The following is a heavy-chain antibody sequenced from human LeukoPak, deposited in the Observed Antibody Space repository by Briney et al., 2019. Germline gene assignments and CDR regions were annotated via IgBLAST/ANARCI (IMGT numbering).Heavy chain of an antibody. CDR2: INPNSGDT. CDR1: GYTFTGYH. J-gene: IGHJ4*02. Sequence: ASVKVSCKASGYTFTGYHMHWVRQAPGQGLEWMGRINPNSGDTNYAQKFQGRVTMARDTSISTAYVELSRLRSDDTAVYYCARDYCGSTSCLLDYWGQGTLVTVSS. V-gene: IGHV1-2*06. CDR3: ARDYCGSTSCLLDY. D-gene: IGHD2-2*01.